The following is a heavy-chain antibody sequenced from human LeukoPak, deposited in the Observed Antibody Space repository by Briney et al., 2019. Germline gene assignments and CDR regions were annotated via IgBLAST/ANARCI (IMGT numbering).Heavy chain of an antibody. V-gene: IGHV5-51*01. CDR1: GYIFTSYW. J-gene: IGHJ4*02. CDR2: IYPGDSGT. D-gene: IGHD3-10*01. CDR3: ARHVWDYGSGSYYEPGRFDY. Sequence: GESLKISCKGSGYIFTSYWIGWLRQMPGKGLEWMGIIYPGDSGTRYSPSFQGQVTISADKSTNTAYVQWSSLKASDTAMYYCARHVWDYGSGSYYEPGRFDYWGQGTLVTVSS.